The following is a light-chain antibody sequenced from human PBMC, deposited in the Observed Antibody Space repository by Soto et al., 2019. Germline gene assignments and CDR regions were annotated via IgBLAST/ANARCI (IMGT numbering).Light chain of an antibody. J-gene: IGLJ1*01. CDR1: SSDVGAFNY. V-gene: IGLV2-14*03. CDR2: DVS. Sequence: QSVLTQPASVSGSPGQAITISCSGTSSDVGAFNYVSWYQQHPGKAPKLMIYDVSNRPSGVSNRFSGSKSGNTASLTISGLRAEDEADYYCNSYTSNKTYVLGNGTKVTVL. CDR3: NSYTSNKTYV.